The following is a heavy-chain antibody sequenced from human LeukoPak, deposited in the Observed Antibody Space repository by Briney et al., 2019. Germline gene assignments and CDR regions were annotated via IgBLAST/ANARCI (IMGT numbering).Heavy chain of an antibody. CDR2: IYYSGST. CDR1: GGSISSYY. CDR3: ARGPYCSSTSCFYYYYYMDV. Sequence: SETLSLTCTVSGGSISSYYWSWIRQPPGKGLEWIEYIYYSGSTNYNPSLKSRVTISVDTSKNQFSLKLSSVTAADTAVYYCARGPYCSSTSCFYYYYYMDVWGKGTTVTVSS. D-gene: IGHD2-2*01. V-gene: IGHV4-59*01. J-gene: IGHJ6*03.